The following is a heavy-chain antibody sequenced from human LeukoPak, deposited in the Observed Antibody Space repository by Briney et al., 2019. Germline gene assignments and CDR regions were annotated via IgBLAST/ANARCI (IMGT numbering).Heavy chain of an antibody. CDR2: ISSSGSTI. Sequence: GGSLRLSCSASGFTFSSYNMNWVRQAPGKGLEWVSYISSSGSTIYYADSVKGRFTISRDNAKNSLYLQMNSLRAEDTDVYCCARVVNNWFDPWGQGTLVTVSS. CDR3: ARVVNNWFDP. V-gene: IGHV3-48*04. J-gene: IGHJ5*02. CDR1: GFTFSSYN. D-gene: IGHD3-22*01.